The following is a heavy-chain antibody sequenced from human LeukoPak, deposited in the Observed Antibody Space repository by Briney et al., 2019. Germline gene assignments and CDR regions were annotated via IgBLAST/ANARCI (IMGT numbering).Heavy chain of an antibody. V-gene: IGHV4-59*01. D-gene: IGHD2-15*01. CDR1: GGSISSYY. CDR3: ARYYCSSGSCSYFDF. Sequence: SETLSLTCTVSGGSISSYYWSWIRQPPGKGLEWIGYIYYTGSTNYNPSLKSRVTISVDTLNNQFSLKLTSVTAADTAVYYCARYYCSSGSCSYFDFWGQGTLVTVSS. CDR2: IYYTGST. J-gene: IGHJ4*02.